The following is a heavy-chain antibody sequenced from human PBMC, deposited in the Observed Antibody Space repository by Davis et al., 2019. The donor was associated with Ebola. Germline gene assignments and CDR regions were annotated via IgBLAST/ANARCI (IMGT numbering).Heavy chain of an antibody. CDR2: ISYDGSNK. V-gene: IGHV3-30-3*01. CDR1: GFTFSRYA. Sequence: GGSLRLSFAASGFTFSRYAMHWVRQAPGKGLEWVALISYDGSNKYYADSVKGRFTISRDNSKNTLYLQMNSLRAEDTAVYYCASDIAVVPAAIGGSDYWGQGTLVTVSS. J-gene: IGHJ4*02. D-gene: IGHD2-2*01. CDR3: ASDIAVVPAAIGGSDY.